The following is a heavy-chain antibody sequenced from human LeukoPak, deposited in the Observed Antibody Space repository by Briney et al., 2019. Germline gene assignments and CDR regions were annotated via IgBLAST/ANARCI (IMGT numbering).Heavy chain of an antibody. J-gene: IGHJ6*03. Sequence: GTLRLSCAASGFTFSSYGMSWVRQAPGKGLEWVSAISGSGGSTYYADSVKGRFTISRDNSKNTLYLQMNSLRAEDTAVYYCAKEEGGYGSGSYYMNYYYYYMDVWGKGTTVTISS. CDR1: GFTFSSYG. V-gene: IGHV3-23*01. CDR3: AKEEGGYGSGSYYMNYYYYYMDV. D-gene: IGHD3-10*01. CDR2: ISGSGGST.